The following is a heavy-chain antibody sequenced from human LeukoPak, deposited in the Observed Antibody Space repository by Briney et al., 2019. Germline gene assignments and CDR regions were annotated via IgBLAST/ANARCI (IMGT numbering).Heavy chain of an antibody. J-gene: IGHJ4*02. D-gene: IGHD6-13*01. Sequence: GGSLRLSCAASGFTFNNYGMSWVRQAPGKGLEWVSSITNSGGDTYYADSVKGRFTISTDSSKNTLYPQMNSLRAEDTAVYYCAKSIAAAAGTGDYWGQGTLVTVSS. CDR3: AKSIAAAAGTGDY. CDR1: GFTFNNYG. CDR2: ITNSGGDT. V-gene: IGHV3-23*01.